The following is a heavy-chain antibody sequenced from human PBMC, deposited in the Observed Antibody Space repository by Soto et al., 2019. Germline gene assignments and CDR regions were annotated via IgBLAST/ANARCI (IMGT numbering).Heavy chain of an antibody. CDR1: GGSISSNY. CDR2: VYNSGST. V-gene: IGHV4-59*01. Sequence: SETLSLTCTVSGGSISSNYWTWIRQPPGKGLEWIGYVYNSGSTNYNPSLKSRVTISEDTSKSQFSPKVNSMTAADTAVYYCARYRREAVAGYTLDNWGQGILVTVSS. D-gene: IGHD6-13*01. CDR3: ARYRREAVAGYTLDN. J-gene: IGHJ4*02.